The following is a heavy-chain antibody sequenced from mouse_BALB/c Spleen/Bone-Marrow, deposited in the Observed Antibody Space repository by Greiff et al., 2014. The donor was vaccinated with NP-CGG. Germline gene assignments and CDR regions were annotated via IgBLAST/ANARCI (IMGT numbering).Heavy chain of an antibody. CDR1: GFTFSSFG. CDR3: ARSGSSSGYFDY. D-gene: IGHD1-1*01. Sequence: EVKVVESGGGLVQPGGSRKLSCAASGFTFSSFGMHWVRQAPEKGLEWVAYISSGSSTIYYADTVMGRFTISRDNPKNTLFLQMTSLRSKDTAMYYCARSGSSSGYFDYWGQGTTLTVSS. CDR2: ISSGSSTI. V-gene: IGHV5-17*02. J-gene: IGHJ2*01.